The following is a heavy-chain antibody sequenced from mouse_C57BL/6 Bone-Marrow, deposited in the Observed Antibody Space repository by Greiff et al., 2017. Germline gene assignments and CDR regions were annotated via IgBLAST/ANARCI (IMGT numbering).Heavy chain of an antibody. D-gene: IGHD4-1*01. CDR2: IYPTSGRT. J-gene: IGHJ2*01. Sequence: QVQLQQPGAELVKPGASVKMSCKASGYTFTSYWITWVKQRPGQGLEWIGDIYPTSGRTNYNEKFKSKAILTVDTSSNTAYMQLSSLTSEDSAVFYCARSGRLGQSFDYWGQGTTLTVSS. CDR3: ARSGRLGQSFDY. CDR1: GYTFTSYW. V-gene: IGHV1-55*01.